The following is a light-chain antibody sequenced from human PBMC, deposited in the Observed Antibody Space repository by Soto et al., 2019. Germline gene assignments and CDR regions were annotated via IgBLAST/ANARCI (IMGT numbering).Light chain of an antibody. CDR2: GAS. CDR3: LQYGSSSWT. CDR1: QSVSSSY. J-gene: IGKJ1*01. V-gene: IGKV3-20*01. Sequence: EIVLTQSPGTLSLSPGERATLSCRASQSVSSSYLAWYQQKPGQAPRLLIYGASSRATGIPDRFSGSGSGPDFTLTISRLEPAEVAVYYCLQYGSSSWTFGQGTKVEIK.